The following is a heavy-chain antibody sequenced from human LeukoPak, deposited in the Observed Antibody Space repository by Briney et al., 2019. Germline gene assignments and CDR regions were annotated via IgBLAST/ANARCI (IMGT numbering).Heavy chain of an antibody. D-gene: IGHD3-3*01. V-gene: IGHV1-69*05. CDR1: GGIFSSYG. CDR2: IIPMFGAT. J-gene: IGHJ6*03. Sequence: ASVKVSCKASGGIFSSYGINWVRQAPGQGLEWMGRIIPMFGATNYAQKFQGRVTVTTDESTSTAYMELSSLRSEDTAVYYCARGRGSYDFWSGYYTPRYYYYMDVWGKGTTVTVSS. CDR3: ARGRGSYDFWSGYYTPRYYYYMDV.